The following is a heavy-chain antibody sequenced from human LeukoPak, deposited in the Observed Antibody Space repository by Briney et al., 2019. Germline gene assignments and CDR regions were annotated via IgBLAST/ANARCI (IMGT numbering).Heavy chain of an antibody. J-gene: IGHJ5*02. CDR1: GGSISSYY. V-gene: IGHV4-4*07. CDR3: AREDCSGGSCYSGYGWFDP. Sequence: PSETLSLTCTVSGGSISSYYWSWIRQPAGKGLEWIGRIYTSGSTNYNPSLKSRVTISVDTSKNQFSLKLSSVTAADTAVYYCAREDCSGGSCYSGYGWFDPWGQGTLVTVSS. D-gene: IGHD2-15*01. CDR2: IYTSGST.